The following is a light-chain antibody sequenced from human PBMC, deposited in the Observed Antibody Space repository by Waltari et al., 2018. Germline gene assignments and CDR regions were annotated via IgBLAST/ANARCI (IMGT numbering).Light chain of an antibody. CDR2: KVS. V-gene: IGKV2-30*02. Sequence: DVVMTQSPLSLSVALGQPASISCRSSQSLVHSDGNTYLNWFQQRPDQSPRRLFYKVSNRDPGVPDRFSGSGSGSDFTLKISRVEAEDVGVYYCMQGTHWPAFTFGGGTKVEIK. CDR3: MQGTHWPAFT. J-gene: IGKJ4*01. CDR1: QSLVHSDGNTY.